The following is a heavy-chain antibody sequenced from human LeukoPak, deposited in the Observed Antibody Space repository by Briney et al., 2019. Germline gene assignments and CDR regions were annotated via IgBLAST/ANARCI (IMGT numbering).Heavy chain of an antibody. CDR3: ARVSLYYSYFMDV. CDR2: INHCEST. CDR1: GGSFSGYY. J-gene: IGHJ6*03. Sequence: PSETLSLTCTVYGGSFSGYYWSWIRQPQGQGLEWIGEINHCESTNYNPSPKRRVTSSVDTSKNQFSLKLSSVTAADTAVYYCARVSLYYSYFMDVWGKGTTVTVSS. V-gene: IGHV4-34*01. D-gene: IGHD1-26*01.